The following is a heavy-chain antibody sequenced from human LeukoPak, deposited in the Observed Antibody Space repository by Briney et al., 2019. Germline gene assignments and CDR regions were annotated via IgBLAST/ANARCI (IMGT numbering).Heavy chain of an antibody. J-gene: IGHJ6*03. CDR1: GYTFTSYG. V-gene: IGHV1-18*01. D-gene: IGHD6-13*01. Sequence: ASVKVSCKASGYTFTSYGISWVRQAPGQGLEWMGWISAYNGNTNYAQKFQGRVTMTRNTSISTAYMELSSLRSEDTAVYYCAREVAAAGTYYYYYNMDVWGKGTTVTISS. CDR2: ISAYNGNT. CDR3: AREVAAAGTYYYYYNMDV.